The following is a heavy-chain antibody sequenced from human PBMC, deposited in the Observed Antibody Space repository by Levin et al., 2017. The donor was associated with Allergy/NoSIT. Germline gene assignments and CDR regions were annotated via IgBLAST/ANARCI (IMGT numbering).Heavy chain of an antibody. Sequence: GESLKISCAASGFTFDDYGMSWVRQAPGKGLEWVSGINWNGGSTGYADSVKGRFTISRDNAKNSLYLQMNSLRAEDTAVYYCARVKAPTDTAMVFIDYWGQGTLVTVSS. J-gene: IGHJ4*02. CDR3: ARVKAPTDTAMVFIDY. CDR2: INWNGGST. V-gene: IGHV3-20*04. CDR1: GFTFDDYG. D-gene: IGHD5-18*01.